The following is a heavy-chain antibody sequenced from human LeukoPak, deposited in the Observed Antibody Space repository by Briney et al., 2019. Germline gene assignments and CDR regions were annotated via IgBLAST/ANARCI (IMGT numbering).Heavy chain of an antibody. CDR1: GGSISSYY. D-gene: IGHD5-18*01. V-gene: IGHV4-59*12. CDR2: IYYSGST. CDR3: ARDRYSYGLDY. J-gene: IGHJ4*02. Sequence: SETLSLTCTVSGGSISSYYWSWIRQPPGKGLEWIGYIYYSGSTNYNPSLKSRVTISVDTSKNQFSLKLTSVTAADTAVYYCARDRYSYGLDYWGQGTLVTVSS.